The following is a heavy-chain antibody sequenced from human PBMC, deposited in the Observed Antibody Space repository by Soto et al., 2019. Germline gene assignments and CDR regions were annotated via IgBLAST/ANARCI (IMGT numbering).Heavy chain of an antibody. CDR3: ARAERQLWLRRGGCLFDP. CDR2: IYYSGST. J-gene: IGHJ5*02. V-gene: IGHV4-59*01. CDR1: GGSISSYY. D-gene: IGHD5-18*01. Sequence: QVQLQESGPGLVKPSETLSLTCTVSGGSISSYYWSWIRQPPGKGLEWIGYIYYSGSTNYNPSLKSRVTISVDTSKNQFSLKLSSVTAADTAVYYCARAERQLWLRRGGCLFDPWGQGTLVTVSS.